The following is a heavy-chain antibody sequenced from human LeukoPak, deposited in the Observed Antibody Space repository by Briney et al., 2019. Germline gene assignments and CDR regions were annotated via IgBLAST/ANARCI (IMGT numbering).Heavy chain of an antibody. Sequence: SETLSLTCTVSGDSISSYYWSWIRQPAGKGLEWIGRIHPSGSTNYNPSLKSRLTLSVDTSKNQFSLKLSSVTAADTAVYYCARGPPPDFDYWGRGTLVTVSS. CDR3: ARGPPPDFDY. CDR2: IHPSGST. V-gene: IGHV4-4*07. CDR1: GDSISSYY. J-gene: IGHJ4*02.